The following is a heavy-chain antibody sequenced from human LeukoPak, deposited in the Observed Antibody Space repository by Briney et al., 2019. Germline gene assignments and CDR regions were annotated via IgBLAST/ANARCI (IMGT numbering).Heavy chain of an antibody. CDR1: GSTFSSYN. J-gene: IGHJ2*01. V-gene: IGHV3-48*01. CDR3: AALRGLQIWYFDI. Sequence: GGSLRLSCAASGSTFSSYNINGVGQPQGKGLEWVSYISSGSGTIYYADSVKGRFTISRDNAKNSLFLQMNSLRAEDTAVYYCAALRGLQIWYFDIWGRGTLVTVSS. CDR2: ISSGSGTI. D-gene: IGHD4-17*01.